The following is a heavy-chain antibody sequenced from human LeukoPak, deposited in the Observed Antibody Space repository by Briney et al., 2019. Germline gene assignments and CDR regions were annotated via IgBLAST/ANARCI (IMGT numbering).Heavy chain of an antibody. CDR1: GGTFSSYA. CDR2: LIPIFGTA. Sequence: SVKVSCKASGGTFSSYAISWVRQAPGQGLEWMGGLIPIFGTANYAQKFQGRVTITADESTSTAYMELSSLRSEDTAVYYCARNPVLLHAPTFPNYFDYWGQGTLVTVSS. J-gene: IGHJ4*02. V-gene: IGHV1-69*01. CDR3: ARNPVLLHAPTFPNYFDY. D-gene: IGHD3-10*01.